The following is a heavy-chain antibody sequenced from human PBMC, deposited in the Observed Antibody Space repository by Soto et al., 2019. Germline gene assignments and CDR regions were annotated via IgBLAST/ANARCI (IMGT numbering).Heavy chain of an antibody. CDR3: ASLVPTMLIPDFDY. V-gene: IGHV4-39*01. J-gene: IGHJ4*02. D-gene: IGHD5-12*01. Sequence: QLQLQESGPGLVKPSETLSLTCTVSGGSISTSSYYWGWIRQPPGKGLEWIGSISYRGSTYYNPSLKSRVTISEDRSKHQFSLKLSSVTAADTAVYYCASLVPTMLIPDFDYWGQGTLVTVSS. CDR2: ISYRGST. CDR1: GGSISTSSYY.